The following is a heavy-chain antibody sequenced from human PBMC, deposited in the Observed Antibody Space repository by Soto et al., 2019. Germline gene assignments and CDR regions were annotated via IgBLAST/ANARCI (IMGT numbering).Heavy chain of an antibody. V-gene: IGHV6-1*01. CDR1: GDSVSRNSVA. J-gene: IGHJ5*02. CDR3: ARVGHINWFDP. Sequence: PSQTLSLTCAISGDSVSRNSVAWNWIRQSPSRGLEWLGRTYYRSKWYSDYAVSVKSRITISPDTSRNQFSLQLNSVTAADTAVYYCARVGHINWFDPWGQGTLVTVSS. CDR2: TYYRSKWYS. D-gene: IGHD2-21*01.